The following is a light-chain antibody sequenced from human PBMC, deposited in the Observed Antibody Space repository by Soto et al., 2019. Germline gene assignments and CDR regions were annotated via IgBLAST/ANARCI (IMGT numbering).Light chain of an antibody. CDR1: QNISTY. CDR3: QQSYGTPRT. Sequence: DIQMTQSPSSLSASVGDRVTITCRTSQNISTYLNWYQHKPGKAPKVLIYAASSLQSGVPARFSGSGSGTDFTLTISSLQSEDFATYFCQQSYGTPRTVGQGPKVDSK. V-gene: IGKV1-39*01. J-gene: IGKJ1*01. CDR2: AAS.